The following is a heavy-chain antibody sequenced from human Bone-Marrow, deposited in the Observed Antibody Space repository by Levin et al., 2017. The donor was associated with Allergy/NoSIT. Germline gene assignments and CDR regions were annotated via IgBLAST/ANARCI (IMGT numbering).Heavy chain of an antibody. Sequence: GGSLRLSCAASGFSFSIYAMHWVRQAPGKGLEWVAVISYDGSGQFYADSVKGRFTISRDNSKKMVYLQMNSLRDEDTALYYCARDGESSQAVCSGENCYSCYSDHWGQGALVTVSS. CDR3: ARDGESSQAVCSGENCYSCYSDH. D-gene: IGHD2-15*01. CDR1: GFSFSIYA. V-gene: IGHV3-30*04. CDR2: ISYDGSGQ. J-gene: IGHJ4*02.